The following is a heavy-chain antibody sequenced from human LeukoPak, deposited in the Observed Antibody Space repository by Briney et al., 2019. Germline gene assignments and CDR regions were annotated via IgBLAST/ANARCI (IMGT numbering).Heavy chain of an antibody. V-gene: IGHV3-73*01. D-gene: IGHD4-17*01. J-gene: IGHJ4*02. CDR1: GFTFSGSA. CDR3: TRPSGDYDY. Sequence: GGSLRLSCAASGFTFSGSAMHWVRQASGKGLEWVGRIRSKANSCATAYAASVKGRFTISRDDSKNTAYLQMNSLKTEDTAVYYCTRPSGDYDYWGQGTLVTVSS. CDR2: IRSKANSCAT.